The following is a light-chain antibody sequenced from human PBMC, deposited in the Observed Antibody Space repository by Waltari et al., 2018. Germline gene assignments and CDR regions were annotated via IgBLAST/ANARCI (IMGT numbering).Light chain of an antibody. CDR3: QKYDRLPAT. CDR2: GAS. V-gene: IGKV3-20*01. CDR1: QSVSRF. J-gene: IGKJ1*01. Sequence: EIVLTQSPGTLSLSPGERGTLSCRSSQSVSRFLAWYQPKPGQAPRLLIYGASTRSTGIPDRFSGSGSGTDFSFTISRLEPEDFAVYYCQKYDRLPATFGQGTKVEIK.